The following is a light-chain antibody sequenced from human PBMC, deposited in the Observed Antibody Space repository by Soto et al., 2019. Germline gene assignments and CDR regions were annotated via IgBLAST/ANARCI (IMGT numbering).Light chain of an antibody. CDR3: SSYTTSSTVV. J-gene: IGLJ2*01. Sequence: QSALTQPASVSGSPGQSITISCTGTGSDVGGYNYVSWFQQHPGKAPNLMIYDVYRRPSGVSYRFSGSKSGNTASLTISGLQAEDEADYYCSSYTTSSTVVFGGGTKLTVL. CDR1: GSDVGGYNY. CDR2: DVY. V-gene: IGLV2-14*01.